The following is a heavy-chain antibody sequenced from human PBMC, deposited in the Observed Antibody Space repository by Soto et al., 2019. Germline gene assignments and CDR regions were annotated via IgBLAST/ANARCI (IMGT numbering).Heavy chain of an antibody. CDR3: ASPGIVGREVNTLFDP. D-gene: IGHD3-22*01. CDR2: ISYRGIN. V-gene: IGHV4-59*01. Sequence: SETLSLTCTVSAGSITTSYWSWIRQPLGKALEWIGYISYRGINNYNPSLKSRLTISIDTSKSQISLKLTSMTTADTAVYYCASPGIVGREVNTLFDPWGQGTRVTVYS. J-gene: IGHJ5*02. CDR1: AGSITTSY.